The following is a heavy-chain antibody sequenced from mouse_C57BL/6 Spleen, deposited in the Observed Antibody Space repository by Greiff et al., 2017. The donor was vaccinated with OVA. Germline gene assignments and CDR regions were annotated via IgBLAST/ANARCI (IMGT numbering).Heavy chain of an antibody. CDR2: IDPSDSET. Sequence: QVQLQQPGAELVRPGSSVKLSCKASGYTFTSYWMHWVKQRPIQGLEWIGNIDPSDSETHYNQKFKDKATLTVDKSSSTAYMQLSSLTSEDSAVYYCAIYDYDGEGFTYWGQGTLVTVSA. J-gene: IGHJ3*01. CDR1: GYTFTSYW. CDR3: AIYDYDGEGFTY. V-gene: IGHV1-52*01. D-gene: IGHD2-4*01.